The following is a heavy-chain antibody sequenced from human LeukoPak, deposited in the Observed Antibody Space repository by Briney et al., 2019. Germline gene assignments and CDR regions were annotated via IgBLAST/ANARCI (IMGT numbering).Heavy chain of an antibody. V-gene: IGHV1-18*01. Sequence: ASVKVSCKASGYTFTSYGISWVRQAPGQGLEWMGWISDYNGNTNYAQKLQGRVTMTTDTSTSTAYMELRSLRSDDTAVYYCARDLPVPRMYSSGWYGVAGRWFDPWGQGTLVTVSS. D-gene: IGHD6-19*01. CDR2: ISDYNGNT. CDR1: GYTFTSYG. CDR3: ARDLPVPRMYSSGWYGVAGRWFDP. J-gene: IGHJ5*02.